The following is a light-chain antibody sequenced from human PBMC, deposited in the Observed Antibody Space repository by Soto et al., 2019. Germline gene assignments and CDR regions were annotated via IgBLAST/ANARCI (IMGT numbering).Light chain of an antibody. J-gene: IGKJ2*01. V-gene: IGKV3-20*01. Sequence: ENVLTQSPGTLSLSPGEGASLSCRASQSVSSNYLAWYQQKPGQAPRLLIYDTSRRATGIPDRFSGSGSGTDFTLTISRLEPEDFAVYYCQQYGNSRYTFGQGTKLEIK. CDR1: QSVSSNY. CDR3: QQYGNSRYT. CDR2: DTS.